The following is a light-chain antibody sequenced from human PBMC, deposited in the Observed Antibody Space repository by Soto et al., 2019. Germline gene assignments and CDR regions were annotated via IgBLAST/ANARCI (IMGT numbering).Light chain of an antibody. V-gene: IGKV1-8*01. Sequence: AIRMTQSPSSFSASTGDRVTITCRASQGISSYLAWYQQNPGKAPKLLIYAASTLQSGVPSRFSGSGSGTDFTLTISCLQSEDFATYYCQRYYSYPLTFGGGTKVEIK. CDR1: QGISSY. J-gene: IGKJ4*01. CDR2: AAS. CDR3: QRYYSYPLT.